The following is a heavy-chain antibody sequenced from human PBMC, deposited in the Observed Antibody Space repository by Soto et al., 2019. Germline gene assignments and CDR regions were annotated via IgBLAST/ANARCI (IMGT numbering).Heavy chain of an antibody. CDR3: AREGSNYYGSGSYPFDY. D-gene: IGHD3-10*01. Sequence: VQLLESGGGLVQPGGSLRLSCAASGFTFSSYAMHWVRQAPGKGLEWVAVISYDGSNKYYADSVKGRFTISRDNSKNTLYLQMNSLRAEDTAVYYCAREGSNYYGSGSYPFDYWGQGTLVTVSS. CDR2: ISYDGSNK. V-gene: IGHV3-30-3*01. J-gene: IGHJ4*02. CDR1: GFTFSSYA.